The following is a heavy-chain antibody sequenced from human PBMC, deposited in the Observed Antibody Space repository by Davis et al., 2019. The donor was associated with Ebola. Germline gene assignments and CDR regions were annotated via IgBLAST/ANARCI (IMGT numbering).Heavy chain of an antibody. D-gene: IGHD5-12*01. Sequence: AASSKDSCNAAGYTFTNYYMHWVRQAPGQGLKWMGMINPNDGRTIYALKFQGRVTVTRDTSTTTVSMDLSSLRSEDTALYYCTTPGGQDSGYDVFDIWGQGTMVTVSS. CDR3: TTPGGQDSGYDVFDI. J-gene: IGHJ3*02. CDR1: GYTFTNYY. V-gene: IGHV1-46*03. CDR2: INPNDGRT.